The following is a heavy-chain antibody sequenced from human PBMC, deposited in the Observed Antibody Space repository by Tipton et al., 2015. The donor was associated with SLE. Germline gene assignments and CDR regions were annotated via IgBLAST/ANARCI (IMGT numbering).Heavy chain of an antibody. CDR3: SAASSPRDYYMDV. V-gene: IGHV1-69*06. CDR1: GGTFTNYA. Sequence: QSGAEVKKPGSSVRVSYKTSGGTFTNYAFNWVRQAPGQGLEWVGKIVPLFGTTDYAPNFQGRVTFTADKSTKTAYMEVSSLTSADSAVYYCSAASSPRDYYMDVWGKGTAVSVSS. D-gene: IGHD2-2*01. J-gene: IGHJ6*03. CDR2: IVPLFGTT.